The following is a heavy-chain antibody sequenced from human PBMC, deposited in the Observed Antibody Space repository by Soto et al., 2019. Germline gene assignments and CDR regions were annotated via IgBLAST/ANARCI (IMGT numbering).Heavy chain of an antibody. D-gene: IGHD3-3*01. CDR3: ARPLLGPPETLDF. J-gene: IGHJ4*02. CDR2: IQQDGSKK. Sequence: GGSLRLSCAASGFNFSNYWMSWVRQAPGKGLEWVADIQQDGSKKYYVDSVKGRFTISRDNAKNSLYLQMASLRAEDTAVYYCARPLLGPPETLDFWGQGTLVTVSS. CDR1: GFNFSNYW. V-gene: IGHV3-7*01.